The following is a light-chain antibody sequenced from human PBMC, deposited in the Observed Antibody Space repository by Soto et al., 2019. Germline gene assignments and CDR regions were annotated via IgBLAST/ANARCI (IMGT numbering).Light chain of an antibody. CDR2: AEY. J-gene: IGKJ4*01. V-gene: IGKV1-27*01. CDR3: QKLNKYQSN. Sequence: DIQMTQSPSSLSASVGYRVTITCRASLPISNYLAWYQQKPGKIPNIMIYAEYTLQAGVTSRFSGSGSGKDFTLTIRSLQHEDFETYYCQKLNKYQSNFGGGTTVDIK. CDR1: LPISNY.